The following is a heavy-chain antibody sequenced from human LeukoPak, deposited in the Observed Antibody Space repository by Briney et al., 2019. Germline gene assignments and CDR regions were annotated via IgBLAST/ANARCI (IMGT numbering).Heavy chain of an antibody. Sequence: GGSLRLSCAASGFTFSSYGMSWVRQAPGKGLEWVSAISGSGGSTYYAASVKGRFTISRDNSKNTLYPQMNSLRAEDTAVYYCAKDIASAGNWGQGTLVTVSS. V-gene: IGHV3-23*01. CDR2: ISGSGGST. J-gene: IGHJ4*02. D-gene: IGHD6-13*01. CDR1: GFTFSSYG. CDR3: AKDIASAGN.